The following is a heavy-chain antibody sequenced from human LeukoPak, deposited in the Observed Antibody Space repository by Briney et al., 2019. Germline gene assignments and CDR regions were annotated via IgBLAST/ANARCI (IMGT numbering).Heavy chain of an antibody. Sequence: PGGSLRLSCAASGLTFITYAMNWVRQAPGKGLEWVSSISGSGGSTYYADSVKGRFTISRDNSKNTLYLQMNSLRAEDTAVYYCAKDYDSSGYYYDYWGQGTLVTVSS. V-gene: IGHV3-23*01. J-gene: IGHJ4*02. CDR2: ISGSGGST. CDR3: AKDYDSSGYYYDY. CDR1: GLTFITYA. D-gene: IGHD3-22*01.